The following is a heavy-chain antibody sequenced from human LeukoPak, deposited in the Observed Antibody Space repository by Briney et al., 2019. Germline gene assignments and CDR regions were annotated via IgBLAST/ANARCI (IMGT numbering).Heavy chain of an antibody. V-gene: IGHV3-53*01. D-gene: IGHD1-14*01. J-gene: IGHJ4*02. Sequence: GGSLRLSCAASGFTVSSNYMSWVRQAPGKGLEWVSVIYSGGSTYYADSVKGRFTISRDNSKNTLYLQMNSLRAEDTAVYYCARGERVVYYDYWGQGTLVAVSS. CDR1: GFTVSSNY. CDR3: ARGERVVYYDY. CDR2: IYSGGST.